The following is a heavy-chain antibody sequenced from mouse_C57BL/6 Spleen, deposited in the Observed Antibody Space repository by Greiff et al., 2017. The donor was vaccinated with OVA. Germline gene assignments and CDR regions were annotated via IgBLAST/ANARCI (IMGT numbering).Heavy chain of an antibody. D-gene: IGHD2-10*01. CDR2: IDPSDSYT. Sequence: VQLQQPGAELVMPGASVKLSCKASGYTFTSYWMHWVKQRPGQGLEWIGEIDPSDSYTNYNQKFKGKSTLTVDKSSSTAYMQLSSLTSEDSAVYYCARSPSYRGAMDYWGQGTSVTVSS. CDR3: ARSPSYRGAMDY. J-gene: IGHJ4*01. CDR1: GYTFTSYW. V-gene: IGHV1-69*01.